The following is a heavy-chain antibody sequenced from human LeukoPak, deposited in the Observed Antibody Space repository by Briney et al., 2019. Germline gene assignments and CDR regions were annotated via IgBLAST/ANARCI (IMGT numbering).Heavy chain of an antibody. CDR2: INYSGST. J-gene: IGHJ5*02. CDR1: GGSISSSSYY. D-gene: IGHD4-17*01. V-gene: IGHV4-39*07. CDR3: ARERDYGDYGPNGWFDP. Sequence: SETLSLTCTVSGGSISSSSYYWGWIRQPPGKGLEWIGSINYSGSTYYNPSLKSRVTISVDTSKNQFSLKLSSVTAADTAVYYCARERDYGDYGPNGWFDPWGQGTLVTVSS.